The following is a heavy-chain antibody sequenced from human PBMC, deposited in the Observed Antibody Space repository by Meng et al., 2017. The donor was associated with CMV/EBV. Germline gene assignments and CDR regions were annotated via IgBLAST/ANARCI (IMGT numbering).Heavy chain of an antibody. J-gene: IGHJ1*01. CDR2: INHSGST. CDR1: GGSFSGYY. CDR3: ARGGRGSYFLH. Sequence: PTFAVDGGSFSGYYWSWIRQSPGKGLEWIGEINHSGSTNYNPSLKSRVTISVDTSKNQFSLKLSSVTAADTAVYYCARGGRGSYFLHWGQGILVTVSS. V-gene: IGHV4-34*01. D-gene: IGHD1-26*01.